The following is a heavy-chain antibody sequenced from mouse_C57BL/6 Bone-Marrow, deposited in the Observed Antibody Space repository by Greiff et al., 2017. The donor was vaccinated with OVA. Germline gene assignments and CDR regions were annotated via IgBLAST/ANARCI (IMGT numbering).Heavy chain of an antibody. CDR1: GYAFSSSW. D-gene: IGHD2-5*01. Sequence: VKLQESGPELVKPGASVKISCKASGYAFSSSWMNWVKQRPGQGLEWIGRIYPGDGDTNYNGKFKGKATLTADKSSSTAYMQLSSLTSEDSAVYFCARSAYYSNFYFDYWGKGTTLTVSS. CDR3: ARSAYYSNFYFDY. V-gene: IGHV1-82*01. CDR2: IYPGDGDT. J-gene: IGHJ2*01.